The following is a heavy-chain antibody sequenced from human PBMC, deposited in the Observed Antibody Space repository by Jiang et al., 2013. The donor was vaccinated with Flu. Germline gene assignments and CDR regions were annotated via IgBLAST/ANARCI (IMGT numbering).Heavy chain of an antibody. CDR3: ARHARIAARVYNWFDP. D-gene: IGHD6-6*01. CDR2: INHSGST. V-gene: IGHV4-34*01. J-gene: IGHJ5*02. CDR1: GGSFSGYY. Sequence: GSGLVKPSETLSLTCAVYGGSFSGYYWSWIRQPPGKGLEWIGEINHSGSTNYNPSLKSRVTISVDTSKNQFSLKLSSVTAADTAVYYCARHARIAARVYNWFDPWGQGTLVTVSS.